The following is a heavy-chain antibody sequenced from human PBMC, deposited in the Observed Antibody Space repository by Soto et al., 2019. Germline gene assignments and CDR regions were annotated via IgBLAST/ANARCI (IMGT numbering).Heavy chain of an antibody. D-gene: IGHD3-3*01. CDR2: IIPIFGTA. Sequence: QVQLVQSGAEVKKPGSSVKVSCKASGGTFSSYAISWVRQAPGQGLEWMGGIIPIFGTANYAQKFQGRVTITADESTSTAYMELSSLRSEDTAVYYCARGSLGDTIFGTYDYGMDVWGQGTTVTVSS. V-gene: IGHV1-69*01. J-gene: IGHJ6*02. CDR1: GGTFSSYA. CDR3: ARGSLGDTIFGTYDYGMDV.